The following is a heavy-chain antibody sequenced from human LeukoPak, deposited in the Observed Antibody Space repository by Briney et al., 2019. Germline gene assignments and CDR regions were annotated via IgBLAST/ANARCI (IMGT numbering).Heavy chain of an antibody. V-gene: IGHV4-4*02. CDR1: GGSISSSNW. CDR3: AGAGQGYCTSASCYLSLDY. J-gene: IGHJ4*02. D-gene: IGHD2-2*01. CDR2: IYHSGST. Sequence: PSETLSLTCAVSGGSISSSNWWSWVRQPPGKGLEWIGQIYHSGSTNYNPSLKSRVAISVDKSKNQFSLNLNSVTAADTAVYYCAGAGQGYCTSASCYLSLDYWGQGTLVTVSS.